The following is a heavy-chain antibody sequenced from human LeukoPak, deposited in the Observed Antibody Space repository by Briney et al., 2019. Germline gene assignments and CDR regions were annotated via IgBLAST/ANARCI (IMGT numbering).Heavy chain of an antibody. CDR3: ARDLRGSMYYDFWSAEDY. CDR1: GYTFTSYD. D-gene: IGHD3-3*01. V-gene: IGHV1-8*01. CDR2: MNPNSGNT. J-gene: IGHJ4*02. Sequence: ASVKVSCEASGYTFTSYDINWVRQAAGQGLEWMGWMNPNSGNTGYAQKFQGRVTMTRNTSISTAYMELSSLRSEDTAVYYCARDLRGSMYYDFWSAEDYWGQGTLVTVSS.